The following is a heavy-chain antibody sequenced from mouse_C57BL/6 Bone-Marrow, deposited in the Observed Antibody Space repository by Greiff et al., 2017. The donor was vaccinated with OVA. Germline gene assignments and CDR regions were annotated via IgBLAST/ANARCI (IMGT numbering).Heavy chain of an antibody. CDR1: GYTFTSYW. CDR3: AVYDYGFDY. V-gene: IGHV1-50*01. Sequence: VQLQQPGAELVKPGASVKLSCKASGYTFTSYWMQWVKQRPGQGLEWIGEIDPSDSYTNYNQKFKGKATLTVDTSSSTAYMQLSSLTSEDSAVYYCAVYDYGFDYWGQGTTLTVSS. D-gene: IGHD2-4*01. J-gene: IGHJ2*01. CDR2: IDPSDSYT.